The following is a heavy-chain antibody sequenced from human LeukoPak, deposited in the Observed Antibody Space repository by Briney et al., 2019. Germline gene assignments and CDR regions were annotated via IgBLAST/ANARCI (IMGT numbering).Heavy chain of an antibody. CDR1: GGSISSSNW. V-gene: IGHV4-4*02. CDR3: ARRNRELLWFGEFDY. Sequence: PSGTLSLTCAVSGGSISSSNWWSWVRQPPGKGLEWIGEIYHSGSTNYNPSLKSRVTISVDKSKNQFSLKLSSVTAADTAVYYCARRNRELLWFGEFDYWGQGTLVTVSS. CDR2: IYHSGST. D-gene: IGHD3-10*01. J-gene: IGHJ4*02.